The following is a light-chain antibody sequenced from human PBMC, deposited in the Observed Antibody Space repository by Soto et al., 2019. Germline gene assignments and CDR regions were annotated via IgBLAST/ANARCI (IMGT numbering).Light chain of an antibody. CDR3: QQYGSSPT. CDR1: QSVSSIY. J-gene: IGKJ1*01. Sequence: EIVLTQSPGTLSLSPGERATLSCRASQSVSSIYLAWYQQKPGQAPRLLIYGASSRATGIPARFSGSGSGTDFTLTISRLEPEAFAVYYCQQYGSSPTFGQGTKVEIK. V-gene: IGKV3-20*01. CDR2: GAS.